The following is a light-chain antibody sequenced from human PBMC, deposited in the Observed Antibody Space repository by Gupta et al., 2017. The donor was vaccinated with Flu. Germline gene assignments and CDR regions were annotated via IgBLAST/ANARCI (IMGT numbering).Light chain of an antibody. Sequence: SALTQPRSVSGSPGQSVTISCTGTRRDGGGYNYVSWYPQHPGNFPNLMIYDVKNRPAGVPDRFSCSKSGNTASLTISGRQADDEADYYCCSLASDSWVFGGGTKLTVL. CDR1: RRDGGGYNY. CDR2: DVK. J-gene: IGLJ3*02. CDR3: CSLASDSWV. V-gene: IGLV2-11*01.